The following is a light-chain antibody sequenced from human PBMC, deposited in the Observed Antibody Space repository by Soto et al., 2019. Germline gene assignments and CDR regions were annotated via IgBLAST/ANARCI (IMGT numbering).Light chain of an antibody. CDR2: WAS. V-gene: IGKV4-1*01. Sequence: DIVVTQSPDSLAVSLGERATINCKSSQTVLYDSKNFLAWYQQKPGQPPKLLVSWASTRDSGVPDRFSGSGSATDFTLTISSLQAEDVAVYYCQQYSTTPPTFGPGTTVDIK. J-gene: IGKJ3*01. CDR1: QTVLYDSKNF. CDR3: QQYSTTPPT.